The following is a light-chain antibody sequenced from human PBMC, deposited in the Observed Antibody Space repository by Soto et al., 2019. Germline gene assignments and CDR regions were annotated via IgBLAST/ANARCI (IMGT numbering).Light chain of an antibody. CDR2: DAS. Sequence: EIVLTQSPATLSFSPGERATLSCRASQSVSSYLAWYQQKPGQAPRLLIYDASTRATGIPARFSGSGSGTEFTLTISSLQSEDFAVYYCQQRSNWSPITFGQGRRLDIX. V-gene: IGKV3-11*01. CDR3: QQRSNWSPIT. J-gene: IGKJ5*01. CDR1: QSVSSY.